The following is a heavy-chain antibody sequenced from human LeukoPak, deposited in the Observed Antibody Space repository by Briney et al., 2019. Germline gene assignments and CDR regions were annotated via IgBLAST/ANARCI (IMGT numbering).Heavy chain of an antibody. D-gene: IGHD3-22*01. CDR3: TPSYDSSGYYFGWFDP. Sequence: GGSLRLSCAASGFTFSNAWMSWVRQAPGKGLEWVGRIKSKTDGGTTDYAAPVKGRFTISRDDSKNTLYLQMNSLKTEDTAVYYCTPSYDSSGYYFGWFDPWGQGTLVTVSS. CDR1: GFTFSNAW. J-gene: IGHJ5*02. V-gene: IGHV3-15*01. CDR2: IKSKTDGGTT.